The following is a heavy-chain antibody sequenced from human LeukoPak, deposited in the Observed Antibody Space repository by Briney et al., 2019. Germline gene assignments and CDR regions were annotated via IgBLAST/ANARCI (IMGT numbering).Heavy chain of an antibody. CDR1: GGSLSSGDYY. CDR2: IYYSGST. Sequence: PSGTLSLTCTVSGGSLSSGDYYWSWIRQPPGTGLEWIGYIYYSGSTYYNPSLKSRVTISVDTSKNQFSLKLSSVTAADTAVYYCARSYDSSGNDYWGQGTLVTVSS. CDR3: ARSYDSSGNDY. V-gene: IGHV4-30-4*01. J-gene: IGHJ4*02. D-gene: IGHD3-22*01.